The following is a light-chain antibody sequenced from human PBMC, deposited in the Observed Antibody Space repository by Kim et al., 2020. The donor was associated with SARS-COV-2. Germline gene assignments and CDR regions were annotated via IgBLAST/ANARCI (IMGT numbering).Light chain of an antibody. CDR2: GAS. Sequence: SQGERATLSCRASQSVRTKLAWYQQKPGQAPRLLIYGASTRATGIPARFSGSGSGTDFTLTISSLQSEDFAVYFCQQYDNWPPITFGQGTRLEIK. V-gene: IGKV3D-15*01. J-gene: IGKJ5*01. CDR1: QSVRTK. CDR3: QQYDNWPPIT.